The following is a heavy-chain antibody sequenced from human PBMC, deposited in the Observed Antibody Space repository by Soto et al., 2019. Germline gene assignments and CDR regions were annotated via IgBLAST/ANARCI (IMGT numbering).Heavy chain of an antibody. CDR2: ISYDGSNK. Sequence: QVQLVESGGGVVQPGRSLRLSCAASGFTFSSYAMHWVRQAPGKGLEWVAVISYDGSNKYYADSVKGRFTISRDNSKNTLYLQMNSLRAEDTAVYYCARAPSSSGRAHVDYWGQGTLVTVSS. CDR3: ARAPSSSGRAHVDY. D-gene: IGHD2-15*01. CDR1: GFTFSSYA. J-gene: IGHJ4*02. V-gene: IGHV3-30-3*01.